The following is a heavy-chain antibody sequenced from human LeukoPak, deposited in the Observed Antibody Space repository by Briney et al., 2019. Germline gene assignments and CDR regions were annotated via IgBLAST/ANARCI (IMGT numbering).Heavy chain of an antibody. V-gene: IGHV4-39*07. J-gene: IGHJ5*02. CDR3: ARHIPVSMVDP. Sequence: SETLSLTCTVSGGSISSSSYYWGWIRQPPGKGLEWIASIYYSGITYYNPSLESRVTISLDTSKNQFSLKLSSVTAADTAVYYCARHIPVSMVDPWGQGTLVTVSS. CDR2: IYYSGIT. CDR1: GGSISSSSYY. D-gene: IGHD2-21*01.